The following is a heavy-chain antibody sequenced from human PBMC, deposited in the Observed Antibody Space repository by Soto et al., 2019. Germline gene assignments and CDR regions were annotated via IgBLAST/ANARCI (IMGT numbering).Heavy chain of an antibody. J-gene: IGHJ5*02. CDR1: GVSISSSSYF. D-gene: IGHD3-9*01. V-gene: IGHV4-39*01. Sequence: SDTLSLTCSVSGVSISSSSYFWVWIRQPPGKGLEWIGSIYYSGSTYYNPSLKSRVTVSVDTSKNQFSLKLSSVTAADTAVYYCARHPIDFWFDPWGQGTLVTVS. CDR2: IYYSGST. CDR3: ARHPIDFWFDP.